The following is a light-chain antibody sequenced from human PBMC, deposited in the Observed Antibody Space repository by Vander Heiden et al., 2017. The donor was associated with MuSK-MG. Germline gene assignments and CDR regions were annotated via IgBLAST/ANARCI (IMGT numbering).Light chain of an antibody. Sequence: SYELTQPPSVSVSPGQTARITCSGDPLSKQHTYWYQQKPGQAPVLVIYNDTERPSGIPERFSGSNSGTTATLTISGVQAEEEADYYCQSSDSSDTYGVFGGGTKLTVL. CDR2: NDT. J-gene: IGLJ3*02. CDR1: PLSKQH. V-gene: IGLV3-25*02. CDR3: QSSDSSDTYGV.